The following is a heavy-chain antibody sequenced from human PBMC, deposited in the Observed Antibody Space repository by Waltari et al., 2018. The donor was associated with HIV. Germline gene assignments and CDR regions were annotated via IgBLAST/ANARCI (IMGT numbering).Heavy chain of an antibody. V-gene: IGHV4-4*07. CDR2: IYTSGST. D-gene: IGHD2-2*01. CDR3: AREYCSSTSCSPNGRLGAFDI. J-gene: IGHJ3*02. CDR1: GGSISSYY. Sequence: QVQLQESGPGLVKASETLSLTCTVSGGSISSYYWSWIRQPAGKGLEWIGRIYTSGSTSYKSTLKSRVTMSIDTSKNQFFLKLSSVTAADTAVYYCAREYCSSTSCSPNGRLGAFDIWGQGTMVTVSS.